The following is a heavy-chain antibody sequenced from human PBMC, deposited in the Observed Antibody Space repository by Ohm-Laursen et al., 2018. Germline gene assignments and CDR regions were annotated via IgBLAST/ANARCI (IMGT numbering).Heavy chain of an antibody. D-gene: IGHD1-26*01. CDR3: AKARSPGSYFLPFDV. J-gene: IGHJ3*01. CDR2: VSWNSDTS. CDR1: GFTFPNYA. V-gene: IGHV3-9*01. Sequence: SLRLSCAASGFTFPNYAIHWVRQAPGKGLEWVSGVSWNSDTSGYAVSVKGRFTTTRDNAKNSVYLQMNSLRPEDTALYYCAKARSPGSYFLPFDVWGQGAMVTVSS.